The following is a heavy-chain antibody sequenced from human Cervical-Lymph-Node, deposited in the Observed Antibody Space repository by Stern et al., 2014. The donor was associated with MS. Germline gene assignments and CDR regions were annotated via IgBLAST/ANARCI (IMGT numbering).Heavy chain of an antibody. V-gene: IGHV3-30*18. Sequence: QVQLVESGGGVVQPGTSLRLSCAVSGFTFSNYGLHWVRQDPGKGLEWGAVISLDANFKFYADSVKGRFTSCRDTPKNTMYLQLNSLKVEDTAVYFCAKKSVGTTGTTTAFDYWGQGTLVTVSS. CDR3: AKKSVGTTGTTTAFDY. CDR2: ISLDANFK. J-gene: IGHJ4*02. CDR1: GFTFSNYG. D-gene: IGHD1-1*01.